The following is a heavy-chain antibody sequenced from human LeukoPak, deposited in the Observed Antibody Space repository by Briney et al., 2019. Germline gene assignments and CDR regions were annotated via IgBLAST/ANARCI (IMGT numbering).Heavy chain of an antibody. V-gene: IGHV3-9*03. CDR3: AKDIRRYYDTSGFRGALDI. J-gene: IGHJ3*02. CDR1: GFTFDDYA. D-gene: IGHD3-22*01. CDR2: ISWNSGSI. Sequence: GRSLRLSCAASGFTFDDYAMHWVRQAPGKGLEWVSGISWNSGSIGYADSVKGRFTISRDNAKNSLYLQMKSLRAEDMALYYCAKDIRRYYDTSGFRGALDIWGQGTMVTVSS.